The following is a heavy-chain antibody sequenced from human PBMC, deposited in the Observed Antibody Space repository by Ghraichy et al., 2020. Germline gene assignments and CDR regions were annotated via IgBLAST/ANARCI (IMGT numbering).Heavy chain of an antibody. Sequence: GGSLRLSCAASGFTFSSYVMTWVRQAPGRGLEWVSGISSSGGSTYYADSVKGRFTISRDNSKNTLYLQMNSLRAEDTAVYYCAKDLGVDTTMWGQGTLVTVSS. D-gene: IGHD5-18*01. CDR2: ISSSGGST. J-gene: IGHJ4*02. CDR1: GFTFSSYV. CDR3: AKDLGVDTTM. V-gene: IGHV3-23*01.